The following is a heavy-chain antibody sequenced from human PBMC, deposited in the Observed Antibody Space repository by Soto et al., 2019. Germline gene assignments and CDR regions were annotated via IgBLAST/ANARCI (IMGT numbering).Heavy chain of an antibody. V-gene: IGHV1-69*06. D-gene: IGHD1-26*01. Sequence: QVVLLQSGAEVKAPGSSVRVSCQVSGSTFNNFAFSWVRQAPGNGPEWMGGIVVDSNTAEYSQRFQDRVTITADTSSKTLYMELGSLTFEDTAVYYCARAIKRWEVNYYFDFWGHGTLVTVSS. CDR1: GSTFNNFA. J-gene: IGHJ4*01. CDR2: IVVDSNTA. CDR3: ARAIKRWEVNYYFDF.